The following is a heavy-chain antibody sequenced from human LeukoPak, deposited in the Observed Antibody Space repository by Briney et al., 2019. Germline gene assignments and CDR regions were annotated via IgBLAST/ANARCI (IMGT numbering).Heavy chain of an antibody. J-gene: IGHJ4*02. CDR3: ARGYDY. CDR1: GGSIIGSTSY. V-gene: IGHV4-39*01. D-gene: IGHD3-22*01. Sequence: PSETLSLTCTVSGGSIIGSTSYWGWIRQPPGKRLDWIGIINYSGSTYYNPSLRSRVTISVDTSKNQFSLKLNSVTASDTAVYYCARGYDYWGQGTLVTVSS. CDR2: INYSGST.